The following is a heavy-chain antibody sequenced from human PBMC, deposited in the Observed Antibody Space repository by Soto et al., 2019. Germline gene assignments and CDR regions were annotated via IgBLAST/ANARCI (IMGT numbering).Heavy chain of an antibody. CDR3: ARFSSGWSADTFFDY. Sequence: ASVKVSCKACGYTFTSCGISWVRQAPGQGLEWMGWISAYNGNTNYARKLQGRVTMTTDTSTSTAYMELRSLRSDDTAVYYCARFSSGWSADTFFDYWGQGTLVTVSS. CDR1: GYTFTSCG. J-gene: IGHJ4*02. D-gene: IGHD6-19*01. V-gene: IGHV1-18*01. CDR2: ISAYNGNT.